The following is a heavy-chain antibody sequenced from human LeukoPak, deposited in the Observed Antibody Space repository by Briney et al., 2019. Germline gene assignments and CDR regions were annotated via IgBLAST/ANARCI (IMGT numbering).Heavy chain of an antibody. D-gene: IGHD3-22*01. CDR2: ISSSGSTI. V-gene: IGHV3-48*03. CDR1: GFTFSSYE. J-gene: IGHJ4*02. Sequence: TGGSLRLSCAASGFTFSSYEMNWVRQAPGKGLEWVSYISSSGSTIYYADSVKGRFTISRDNAKNSLYLQMNSLKTEDTAVYYCTRLDDTSGFYYPSFDYWGQGTLVTVSS. CDR3: TRLDDTSGFYYPSFDY.